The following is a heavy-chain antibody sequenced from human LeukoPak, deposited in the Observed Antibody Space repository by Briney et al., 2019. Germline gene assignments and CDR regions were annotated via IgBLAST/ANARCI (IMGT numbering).Heavy chain of an antibody. D-gene: IGHD6-19*01. Sequence: PSETLSLTCTVSGGSISSSSYYWGWIRQPPGKGLEWIGSIYYSGSTYYNPSLKSRVTMSVDTSKKQFSLKLSSVTAADTAVYYFARLSGQWLAEWGQGTLVTVSS. V-gene: IGHV4-39*01. J-gene: IGHJ4*02. CDR2: IYYSGST. CDR1: GGSISSSSYY. CDR3: ARLSGQWLAE.